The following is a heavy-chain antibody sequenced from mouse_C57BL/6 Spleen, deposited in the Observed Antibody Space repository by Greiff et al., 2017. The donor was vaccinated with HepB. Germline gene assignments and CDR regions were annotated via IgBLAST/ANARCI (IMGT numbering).Heavy chain of an antibody. J-gene: IGHJ3*01. Sequence: QVQLQQPGAELVKPGASVKLSCKASGYTFTSYWMQWVKQRPGQGLEWIGEIDPSDSYTNYNQKFKGKATLTVDTSSSTAYMQLSSLTSEDSAVYYCARLGYVQAWFAYWGQGTLVTVSA. CDR3: ARLGYVQAWFAY. V-gene: IGHV1-50*01. D-gene: IGHD2-10*02. CDR2: IDPSDSYT. CDR1: GYTFTSYW.